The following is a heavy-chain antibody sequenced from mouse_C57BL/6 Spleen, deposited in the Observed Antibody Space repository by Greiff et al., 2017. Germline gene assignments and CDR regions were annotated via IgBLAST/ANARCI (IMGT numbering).Heavy chain of an antibody. D-gene: IGHD1-1*01. CDR3: ARERSTTVVGRGYFDV. CDR2: ILPGSGST. V-gene: IGHV1-9*01. J-gene: IGHJ1*03. Sequence: LMKPGASVKLSCKATGYTFTGYWIEWVKQRPGHGLEWIGEILPGSGSTNYNEKFKGKATFTADTSSNTAYMQLSSLTTEDSAIYYCARERSTTVVGRGYFDVWGTGTTVTVSS. CDR1: GYTFTGYW.